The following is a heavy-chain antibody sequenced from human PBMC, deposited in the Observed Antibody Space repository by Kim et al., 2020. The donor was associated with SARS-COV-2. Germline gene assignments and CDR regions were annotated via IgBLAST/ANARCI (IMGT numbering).Heavy chain of an antibody. CDR3: AKVVTTIRNGMDV. D-gene: IGHD4-17*01. J-gene: IGHJ6*02. Sequence: YADAVQGRFTIPRDNSKNTLYVQMNSLRAEDTAVYYCAKVVTTIRNGMDVWGQGTTVTVSS. V-gene: IGHV3-30*02.